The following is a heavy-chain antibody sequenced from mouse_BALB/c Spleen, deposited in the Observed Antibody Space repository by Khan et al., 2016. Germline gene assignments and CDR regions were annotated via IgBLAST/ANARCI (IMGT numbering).Heavy chain of an antibody. CDR1: GFTFSSYG. J-gene: IGHJ2*01. V-gene: IGHV5-6*01. CDR3: ARHVTTVVADY. D-gene: IGHD1-1*01. CDR2: ISSGGSYT. Sequence: EVELVESGGDLVKPGGSLKLSCAASGFTFSSYGMSWVRQTPDKRLEWVATISSGGSYTYYPDSVKGRSTISRDNAKNTLYLQMSSLKSEDTAMYYCARHVTTVVADYWGQGTTLTVSS.